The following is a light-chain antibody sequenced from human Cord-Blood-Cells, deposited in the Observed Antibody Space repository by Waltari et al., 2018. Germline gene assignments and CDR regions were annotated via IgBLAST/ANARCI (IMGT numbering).Light chain of an antibody. Sequence: EIVLTQSPGTLSLSPGERATLSCRASQSVSSSYLAWYQQKPGQAPGHLIYGASRWATGIADRLSGRGSGTDCTRTISRLEPEDFAVYYWQQDGSSPRTVGQGTKVGIK. V-gene: IGKV3-20*01. CDR1: QSVSSSY. CDR3: QQDGSSPRT. CDR2: GAS. J-gene: IGKJ1*01.